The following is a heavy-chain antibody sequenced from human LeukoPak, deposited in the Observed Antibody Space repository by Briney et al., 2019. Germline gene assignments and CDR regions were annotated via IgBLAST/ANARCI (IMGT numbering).Heavy chain of an antibody. CDR1: GGSFSGYY. J-gene: IGHJ1*01. D-gene: IGHD3-10*01. CDR2: INHSGST. V-gene: IGHV4-34*01. CDR3: ARGRGFYGSGD. Sequence: PSETLSLTCAVYGGSFSGYYWSWIRQPPGKGLEWIGEINHSGSTNYNPSLKSRVTISVDTSKNQFSLKLSSVTAADTAVYYCARGRGFYGSGDWGQGTLVTVSS.